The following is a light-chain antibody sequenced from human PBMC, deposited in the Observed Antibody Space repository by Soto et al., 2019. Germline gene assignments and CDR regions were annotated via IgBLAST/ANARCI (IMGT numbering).Light chain of an antibody. J-gene: IGKJ3*01. V-gene: IGKV3-20*01. CDR3: QQYGRSATFT. Sequence: EIVLTQSPGTLSLSPGERATLSCRASQSVSGNYLAWYQQKLGQAPRLLVYGATSRATGITDRFSGSVSGTDFTLTISRLEPEDFAVYYSQQYGRSATFTFGPGTKVDIK. CDR2: GAT. CDR1: QSVSGNY.